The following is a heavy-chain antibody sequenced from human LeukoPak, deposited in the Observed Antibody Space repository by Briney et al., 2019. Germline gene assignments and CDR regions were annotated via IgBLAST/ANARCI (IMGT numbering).Heavy chain of an antibody. CDR1: GSSFTNYW. CDR3: ASSLVAARDAFDI. D-gene: IGHD1-26*01. CDR2: IYPDDSDT. J-gene: IGHJ3*02. Sequence: GESLKISFKGSGSSFTNYWIGWVRPMPGKGLEWMGIIYPDDSDTRYSPSFQGQVTISADKSITTAYLQWSSLKASDTAIYYCASSLVAARDAFDIWGQGTMVTVSS. V-gene: IGHV5-51*01.